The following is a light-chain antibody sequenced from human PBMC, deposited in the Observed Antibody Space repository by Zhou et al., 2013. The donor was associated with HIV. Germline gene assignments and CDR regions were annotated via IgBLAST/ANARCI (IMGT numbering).Light chain of an antibody. Sequence: IQLTQSPSSLSASIGDRVAVTCRASQNVSSWLAWYQQKPGKAPRLLIYKASSLQSGVPSRFRGSGSGTEFTLTITSLQPDDFATYYCQQSFTTPRTFGRGTKVDI. CDR2: KAS. J-gene: IGKJ1*01. V-gene: IGKV1-5*03. CDR1: QNVSSW. CDR3: QQSFTTPRT.